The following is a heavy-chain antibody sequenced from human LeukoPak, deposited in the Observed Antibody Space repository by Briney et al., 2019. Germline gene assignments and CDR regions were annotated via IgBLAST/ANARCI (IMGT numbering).Heavy chain of an antibody. V-gene: IGHV1-3*01. CDR3: ARGSSGYPRYFDY. CDR2: INAGNGNT. Sequence: ASVKVSCKASGYTLTRYAIHWVRQAPGQRLEWMGWINAGNGNTKYSQKFQGRVTITRDTSASTAYMELSSLRSEDTAVYYCARGSSGYPRYFDYWGQGTLVTVSS. D-gene: IGHD3-22*01. J-gene: IGHJ4*02. CDR1: GYTLTRYA.